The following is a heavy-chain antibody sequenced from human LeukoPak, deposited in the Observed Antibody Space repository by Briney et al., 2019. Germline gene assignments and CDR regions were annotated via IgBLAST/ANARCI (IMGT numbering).Heavy chain of an antibody. D-gene: IGHD6-25*01. CDR3: ARGMVANSGGAIDY. J-gene: IGHJ4*02. Sequence: GGSPRLSCAASGFTFGLYEMNWVRQAPGKGLEWVSYITNSGTTVYYADSVKGRFTISRDNAKNSLYLQMNSLRAEDTAVYYCARGMVANSGGAIDYWGQGTLVTVSS. CDR2: ITNSGTTV. CDR1: GFTFGLYE. V-gene: IGHV3-48*03.